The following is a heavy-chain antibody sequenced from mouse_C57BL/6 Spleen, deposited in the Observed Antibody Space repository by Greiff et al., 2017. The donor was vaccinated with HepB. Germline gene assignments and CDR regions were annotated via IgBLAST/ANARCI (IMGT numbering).Heavy chain of an antibody. D-gene: IGHD2-5*01. V-gene: IGHV1-64*01. CDR1: GYTFTSYW. J-gene: IGHJ2*01. CDR2: IHPNSGST. Sequence: QVQLQQSGAELVKPGASVKLSCKASGYTFTSYWMHWVKQRPGQGLEWIGMIHPNSGSTNYNEKFKSKATLTVDKSSSTAYMQLSSLTSEDSAVYYCARSGSNYGDYFDYWGQSTTLTVSS. CDR3: ARSGSNYGDYFDY.